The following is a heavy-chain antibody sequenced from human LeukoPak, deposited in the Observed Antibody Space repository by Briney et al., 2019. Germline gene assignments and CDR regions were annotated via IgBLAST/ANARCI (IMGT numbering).Heavy chain of an antibody. J-gene: IGHJ4*02. D-gene: IGHD6-19*01. CDR1: GFTFSDYY. Sequence: GGSLRHSCVASGFTFSDYYMSSIRQAPGKGLEWVSYIRSSGTTIHYADSVKGRFTISRDNAKNSLYLQMNSLRAEDTAVYYCARDRGAVTDVFDYWGQGTLVTVSS. V-gene: IGHV3-11*04. CDR2: IRSSGTTI. CDR3: ARDRGAVTDVFDY.